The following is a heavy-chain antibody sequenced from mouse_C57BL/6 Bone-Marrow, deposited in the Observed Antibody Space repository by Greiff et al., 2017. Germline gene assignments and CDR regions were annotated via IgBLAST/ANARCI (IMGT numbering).Heavy chain of an antibody. J-gene: IGHJ3*01. CDR3: AKSYSSWFAY. D-gene: IGHD2-12*01. CDR1: GFTFSDYG. Sequence: EVKVVESGGGLVKPGGSLKLSCAASGFTFSDYGMHWVRQAPEKGLEWVAYISSGSSTIYYADTVKGRFTISRDNAKNTLFLQMTSLRSEDKAMYYCAKSYSSWFAYWGQGTLVTVSA. V-gene: IGHV5-17*01. CDR2: ISSGSSTI.